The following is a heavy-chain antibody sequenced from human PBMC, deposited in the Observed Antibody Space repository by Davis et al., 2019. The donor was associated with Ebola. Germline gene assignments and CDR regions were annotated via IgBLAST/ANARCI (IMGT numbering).Heavy chain of an antibody. CDR2: ISGSGTYT. CDR1: GFTFSSYA. CDR3: AKDKGFWVPPDWFGP. J-gene: IGHJ5*02. Sequence: GGSLRLSCAASGFTFSSYAMTWVRQAPGKGLEWVSTISGSGTYTYHADSVKGRFTISRDNSKNTLSLQMNSVRGEDTAVYYCAKDKGFWVPPDWFGPWGQGVQVTVSS. V-gene: IGHV3-23*01. D-gene: IGHD3-16*01.